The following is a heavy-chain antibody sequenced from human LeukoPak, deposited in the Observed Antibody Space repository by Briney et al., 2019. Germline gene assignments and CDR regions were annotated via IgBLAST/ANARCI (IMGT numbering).Heavy chain of an antibody. Sequence: GGSLRLSCAASGFTFSSYAMSWDRQAPGKGLEWVSGISGSGDNTYYADSVKGRFTISRDNSKNTLYVQVNSLGTEDTAAYYCAKGSYYDSSGSFYFDYWGQGTLVTVSS. J-gene: IGHJ4*02. CDR1: GFTFSSYA. CDR2: ISGSGDNT. V-gene: IGHV3-23*01. D-gene: IGHD3-22*01. CDR3: AKGSYYDSSGSFYFDY.